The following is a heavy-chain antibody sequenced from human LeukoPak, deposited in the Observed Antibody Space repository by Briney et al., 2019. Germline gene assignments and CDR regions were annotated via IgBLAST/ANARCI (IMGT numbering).Heavy chain of an antibody. J-gene: IGHJ6*02. CDR3: TNCLRCANYYHGKDV. D-gene: IGHD4-17*01. CDR2: IKSRSDDGTS. V-gene: IGHV3-15*07. Sequence: GGSLRLSCAASGFSFSNAWMNWVRQAPGKGLEWVGRIKSRSDDGTSVYAAPVKGRFTISRDDSKNTLYLQMNSLKTEDTAVYYCTNCLRCANYYHGKDVWGHGTPVTVSS. CDR1: GFSFSNAW.